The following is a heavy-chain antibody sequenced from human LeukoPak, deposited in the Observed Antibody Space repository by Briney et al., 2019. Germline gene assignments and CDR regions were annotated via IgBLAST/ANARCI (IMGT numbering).Heavy chain of an antibody. CDR2: INPSGGST. D-gene: IGHD3-22*01. J-gene: IGHJ4*02. CDR3: ARERTGNSGSSGHYDY. V-gene: IGHV1-46*01. Sequence: ASVKVSCKASGYTFTSYYMHWVRQAPGQGLEWMGIINPSGGSTSYAQKFQGRVTMTRDTSTSTVYMELSSLRSEDTAVYYCARERTGNSGSSGHYDYWGQGTLVTVSS. CDR1: GYTFTSYY.